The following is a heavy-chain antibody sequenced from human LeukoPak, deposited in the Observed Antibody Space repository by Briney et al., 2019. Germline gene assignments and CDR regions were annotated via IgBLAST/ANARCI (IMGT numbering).Heavy chain of an antibody. Sequence: GASVKASCKASGDTFMNYDVNWVRQAPGQGLEWMGWMNPKSGTTGYTQKIQGRVTMTWSTSTTTAHMELSSLTSEDTAVYYCARGGYYGSGNDLDSWGQGTLVIVSS. CDR1: GDTFMNYD. CDR3: ARGGYYGSGNDLDS. D-gene: IGHD3-10*01. J-gene: IGHJ4*02. V-gene: IGHV1-8*01. CDR2: MNPKSGTT.